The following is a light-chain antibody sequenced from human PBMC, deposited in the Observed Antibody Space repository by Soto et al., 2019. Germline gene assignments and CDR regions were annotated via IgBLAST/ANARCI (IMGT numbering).Light chain of an antibody. CDR1: QDINAF. V-gene: IGKV1-39*01. J-gene: IGKJ1*01. CDR2: AAS. CDR3: LRVYRTPRT. Sequence: DLQMTQSPPTVSAAVRDRVTMNCRASQDINAFLNWYQQKPGKAPKLLIYAASSLQGGVPSRFSCSGPGTEFALALRTLQSEESATSFCLRVYRTPRTFGQGTRVDIK.